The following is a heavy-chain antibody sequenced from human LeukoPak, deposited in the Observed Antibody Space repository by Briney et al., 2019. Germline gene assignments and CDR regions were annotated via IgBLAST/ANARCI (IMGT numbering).Heavy chain of an antibody. CDR3: ARDDIVVVVAATHSFDY. CDR1: GFTFSSHG. CDR2: ISGSGDYT. J-gene: IGHJ4*02. V-gene: IGHV3-23*01. D-gene: IGHD2-15*01. Sequence: GGSLRLSCAASGFTFSSHGMSWVRQAPGKGLEWVSTISGSGDYTYYADSVKGRFTISRDNSKNTLYLQMNSLRAEDTAVYYCARDDIVVVVAATHSFDYWGQGTLVTVSS.